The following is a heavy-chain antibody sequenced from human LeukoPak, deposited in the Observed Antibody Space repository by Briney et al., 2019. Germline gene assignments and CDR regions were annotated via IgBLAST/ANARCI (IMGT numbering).Heavy chain of an antibody. Sequence: SETLSLTCAVYGGSFSGYYWSWIRQPPGKGLEWIGEINHSGSTNYNPSLKSRVTISVDTSKNQFSLKLSSVTAADTAVYYCAREPHGNYHTPGDYWGQGTLVTVSS. V-gene: IGHV4-34*01. CDR1: GGSFSGYY. D-gene: IGHD1-14*01. J-gene: IGHJ4*02. CDR3: AREPHGNYHTPGDY. CDR2: INHSGST.